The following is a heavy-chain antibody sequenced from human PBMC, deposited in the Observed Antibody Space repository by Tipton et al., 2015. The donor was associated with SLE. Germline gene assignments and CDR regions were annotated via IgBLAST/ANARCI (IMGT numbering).Heavy chain of an antibody. V-gene: IGHV4-59*01. J-gene: IGHJ5*02. CDR1: GGSISSSY. CDR3: ARDPAGYNWFDP. CDR2: IYYSGST. Sequence: TLSLTCTVSGGSISSSYWSWIRQPPGKGLEWIGYIYYSGSTYYNPSLKSRVTISVDTSKNQFSLKLSSVTAADTAVYYCARDPAGYNWFDPWGQGTLVTVSS.